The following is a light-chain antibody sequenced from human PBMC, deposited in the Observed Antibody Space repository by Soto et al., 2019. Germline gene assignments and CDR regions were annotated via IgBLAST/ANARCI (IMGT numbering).Light chain of an antibody. J-gene: IGKJ1*01. Sequence: EIVLTQSPGTLSLSPGERATLSCRASQSVSSSYLAWYQQKPGQAPRLLIYGASSRATDIPDRFSGSGSGNDFTLTISQMEPEDFAVYYCQQYGSSPWTFGQGTKVEIK. V-gene: IGKV3-20*01. CDR3: QQYGSSPWT. CDR1: QSVSSSY. CDR2: GAS.